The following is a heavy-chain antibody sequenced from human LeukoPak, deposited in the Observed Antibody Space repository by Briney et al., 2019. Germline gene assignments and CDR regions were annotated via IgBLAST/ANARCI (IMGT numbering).Heavy chain of an antibody. CDR2: IKTDGSIT. V-gene: IGHV3-74*01. CDR1: GFSFSVYW. CDR3: ARDGSKGRSSSWYEGFDP. Sequence: GGSLRLSCAASGFSFSVYWMHWVRQAPGKGPVWVSRIKTDGSITDYADFVKGRFTISRDNAKNTLYLQMNSLRAEDTAVYYCARDGSKGRSSSWYEGFDPWGQGTLVTVSS. D-gene: IGHD6-13*01. J-gene: IGHJ5*02.